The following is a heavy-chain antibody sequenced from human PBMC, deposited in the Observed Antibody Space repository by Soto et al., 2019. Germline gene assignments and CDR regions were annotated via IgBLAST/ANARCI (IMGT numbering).Heavy chain of an antibody. D-gene: IGHD3-3*01. CDR3: ARGYIGRYDFWSGYYTVYYGMDV. CDR2: LNPNSGNT. V-gene: IGHV1-8*01. CDR1: GYTFTSYD. Sequence: VASVKVSCKASGYTFTSYDINWVRQATGQGLEWMGWLNPNSGNTGYAQKFQGRVTMTRNTSISTAYMELSSLRSEDTAVYYCARGYIGRYDFWSGYYTVYYGMDVWGQGTTVTVSS. J-gene: IGHJ6*02.